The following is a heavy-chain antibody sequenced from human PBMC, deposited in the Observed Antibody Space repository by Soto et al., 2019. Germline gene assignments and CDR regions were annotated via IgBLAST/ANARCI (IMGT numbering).Heavy chain of an antibody. CDR2: ISTYNGNT. CDR3: ARARRDSDILSCYTELDP. V-gene: IGHV1-18*01. J-gene: IGHJ5*02. Sequence: QVQLVQSAAEVMKPGASVKVSCKASGYTFTSYGINWVRQAPGQGLEWMGWISTYNGNTNYAQKFQGRVTMTTDTSTTTAYMELRSLRSDDTAVYYCARARRDSDILSCYTELDPWGQGTLVTVSS. D-gene: IGHD3-9*01. CDR1: GYTFTSYG.